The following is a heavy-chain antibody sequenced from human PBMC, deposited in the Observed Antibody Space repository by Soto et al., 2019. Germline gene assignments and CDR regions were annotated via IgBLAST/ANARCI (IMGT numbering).Heavy chain of an antibody. CDR2: IFSGGST. Sequence: EVQLVESGGGLVQPGGSLRLSCAASGFTVSSNYMSWVRQAPEKGLEWVSVIFSGGSTYYADSVKGRFTISRDNSKYTLYLEMNSLRAEDTAVYYWARDRYPLDYWGQGTLVTVSS. V-gene: IGHV3-66*01. CDR3: ARDRYPLDY. J-gene: IGHJ4*02. D-gene: IGHD1-1*01. CDR1: GFTVSSNY.